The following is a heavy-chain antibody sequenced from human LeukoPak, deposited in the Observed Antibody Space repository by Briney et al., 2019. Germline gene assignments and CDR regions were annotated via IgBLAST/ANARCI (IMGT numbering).Heavy chain of an antibody. V-gene: IGHV3-48*03. CDR1: GFTFIIFE. Sequence: GGSLRLSCAASGFTFIIFEMNWVRQAPGKGLEWVSYISSSGSTIYYADSVKGRFTISRDNSKNTLYLQMNSLRAEDTAVYYCARGPSGYHNTGGQGTLVTVSS. CDR3: ARGPSGYHNT. D-gene: IGHD5-12*01. CDR2: ISSSGSTI. J-gene: IGHJ4*02.